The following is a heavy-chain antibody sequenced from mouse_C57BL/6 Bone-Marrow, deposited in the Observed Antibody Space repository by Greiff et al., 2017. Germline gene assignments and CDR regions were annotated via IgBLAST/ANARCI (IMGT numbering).Heavy chain of an antibody. CDR3: TAVVHY. J-gene: IGHJ2*01. V-gene: IGHV14-4*01. D-gene: IGHD1-1*01. CDR1: GFNIKDDY. CDR2: IDPENGDT. Sequence: VQLQQSGAELVRPGASVKLSCTASGFNIKDDYMHWVKQRPEQGLEWIGWIDPENGDTEYASKVQGKGTITAATSSNTAYLQLRSLTSDDTAVDYCTAVVHYWGQGTTLTVSS.